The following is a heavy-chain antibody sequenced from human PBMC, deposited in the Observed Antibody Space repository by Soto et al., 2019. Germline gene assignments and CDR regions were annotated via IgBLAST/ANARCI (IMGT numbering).Heavy chain of an antibody. CDR2: TYYNSKWYN. CDR1: GGTFSDTSVA. CDR3: ARGKNYAFDY. V-gene: IGHV6-1*01. J-gene: IGHJ4*01. Sequence: QSQTLSLTCVISGGTFSDTSVAWNWIRQSPSRGLEWLGRTYYNSKWYNDYAVSVKGRITISPDTSKIQFSLQLSSVTPDDTAVYYCARGKNYAFDYWGHGTLVTVSS. D-gene: IGHD3-16*01.